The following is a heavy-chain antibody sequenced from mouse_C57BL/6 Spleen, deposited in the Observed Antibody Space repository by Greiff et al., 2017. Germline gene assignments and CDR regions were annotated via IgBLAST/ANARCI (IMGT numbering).Heavy chain of an antibody. CDR1: GYSFTDYN. Sequence: EVQLQQSGPELVKPGASVKISCKASGYSFTDYNMNWVKQSNGKSLEWIGVINPNYGTTSYNQKFKGKATLTVDQSSSTAYMQLNCLTSEDSAVYYCARLGYYGSRPWFADWGQGALVTVSA. CDR3: ARLGYYGSRPWFAD. CDR2: INPNYGTT. J-gene: IGHJ3*01. D-gene: IGHD1-1*01. V-gene: IGHV1-39*01.